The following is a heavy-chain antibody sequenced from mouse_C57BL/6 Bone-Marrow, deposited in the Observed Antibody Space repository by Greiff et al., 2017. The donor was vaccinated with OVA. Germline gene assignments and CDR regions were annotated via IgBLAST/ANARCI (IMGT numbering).Heavy chain of an antibody. CDR2: IYPGSGNT. CDR3: ARRECAY. J-gene: IGHJ3*01. CDR1: GYTFTDYY. V-gene: IGHV1-76*01. Sequence: VQLQQSGAELVRPGASVKLSCKASGYTFTDYYINWVKQRPGQGLEWIARIYPGSGNTYYNEKFKGKATLTAEKSSSTAYMQLSSLTSEDSAVYFCARRECAYWGQGTLVTVSA.